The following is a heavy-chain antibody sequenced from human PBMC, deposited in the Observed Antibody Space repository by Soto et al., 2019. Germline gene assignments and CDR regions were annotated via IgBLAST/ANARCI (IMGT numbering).Heavy chain of an antibody. Sequence: QVQLVQSGADVKKPGASVKVSCKASGYTFTDYGISWVRQAPGQGLEWMGWISAYNGNTHYAQKLQGRVTMTTDTSTRTAYKGLRSLRSDDTAVYYCARGGSGTVMIGCDYWGQGTLVTVSS. D-gene: IGHD1-1*01. V-gene: IGHV1-18*01. CDR2: ISAYNGNT. CDR3: ARGGSGTVMIGCDY. J-gene: IGHJ4*02. CDR1: GYTFTDYG.